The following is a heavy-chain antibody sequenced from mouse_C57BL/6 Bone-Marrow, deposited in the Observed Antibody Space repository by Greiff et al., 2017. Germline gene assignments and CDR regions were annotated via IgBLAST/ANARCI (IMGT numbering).Heavy chain of an antibody. V-gene: IGHV2-5*01. Sequence: VQLQESGPGLVQPSQSLSITCTVSGFSLTSYGVHWVRQSPGKGLEWLGVIWRGGSTDYNAAFMSRLSITKDNSKSQVFFNMNSLQADETAIYYCAKFDGYPYAMDYWGQGTSVTVSS. CDR2: IWRGGST. J-gene: IGHJ4*01. D-gene: IGHD2-3*01. CDR3: AKFDGYPYAMDY. CDR1: GFSLTSYG.